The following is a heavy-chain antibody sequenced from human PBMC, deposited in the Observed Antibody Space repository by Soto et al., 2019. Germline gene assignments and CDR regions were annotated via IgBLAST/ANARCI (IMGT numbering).Heavy chain of an antibody. CDR3: AGDGRVSSPHYYYYGMDV. Sequence: EVQLVETGGGLIQPGGSLRLSCAASGFTVSSNYMSWVRQAPGKGLEWVSVIYSGGSTYYADSVKGRFTISRDNSKNTPLYQKNNRLAEDKAVEYCAGDGRVSSPHYYYYGMDVWGQGTTVTVSS. CDR2: IYSGGST. J-gene: IGHJ6*02. V-gene: IGHV3-53*02. CDR1: GFTVSSNY. D-gene: IGHD6-6*01.